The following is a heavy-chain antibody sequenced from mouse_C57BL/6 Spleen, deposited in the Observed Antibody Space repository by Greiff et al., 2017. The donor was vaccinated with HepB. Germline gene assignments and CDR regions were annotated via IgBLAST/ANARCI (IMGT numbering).Heavy chain of an antibody. D-gene: IGHD1-1*01. CDR2: INPYNGGT. J-gene: IGHJ3*01. CDR3: ARPLYGSSYRGNWFAY. V-gene: IGHV1-19*01. CDR1: GYTFTDYY. Sequence: EVKLQESGPVLVKPGASVKMSCKASGYTFTDYYMNWVKQSHGKSLEWIGVINPYNGGTSYNQKFKGKATLTVDKSSSTAYMELNSLTSEDSAVYYCARPLYGSSYRGNWFAYWGQGTLVTVSA.